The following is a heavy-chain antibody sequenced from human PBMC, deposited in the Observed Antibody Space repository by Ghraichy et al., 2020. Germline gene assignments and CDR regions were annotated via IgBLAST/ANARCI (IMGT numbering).Heavy chain of an antibody. Sequence: SETLSLTCTVSGVSIRTTNYYWGWIRQPPGKGLEWIGSLNRIGNSYYTPSLRSRITISVDTSKTQFSLNLNSVTAADTAVYYCVRYEVGTMSDHWGQGTLGTVAS. D-gene: IGHD1-7*01. V-gene: IGHV4-39*01. CDR3: VRYEVGTMSDH. J-gene: IGHJ4*02. CDR2: LNRIGNS. CDR1: GVSIRTTNYY.